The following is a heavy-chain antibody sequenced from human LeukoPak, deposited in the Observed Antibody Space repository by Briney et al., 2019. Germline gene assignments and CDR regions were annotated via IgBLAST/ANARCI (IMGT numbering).Heavy chain of an antibody. CDR3: ARDRNYYDSSGYLRWFDP. CDR2: IYYSGSS. J-gene: IGHJ5*02. CDR1: GGSISSYY. D-gene: IGHD3-22*01. Sequence: SETLSLTCTVSGGSISSYYWSWIRQPPGKGLEWIGYIYYSGSSTYNPSLKSRVTISVDTSKNQFSLKLTSVTAAETAVYYCARDRNYYDSSGYLRWFDPWGQGTLVTVSS. V-gene: IGHV4-59*01.